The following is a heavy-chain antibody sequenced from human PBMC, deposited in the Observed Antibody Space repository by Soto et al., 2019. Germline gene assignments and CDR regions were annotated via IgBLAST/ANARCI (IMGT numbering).Heavy chain of an antibody. D-gene: IGHD2-15*01. CDR1: GFTFSSYA. Sequence: VGSLRLSCAASGFTFSSYAMSWVRQAPGKGLEWVSAISGSGGSTYYADSVKGRFTISRDNSKNTLYLQMNSLRAEDTAVYYCAKFSGLGYCSGGSCLRPFDYWGQGTLVTVSS. J-gene: IGHJ4*02. V-gene: IGHV3-23*01. CDR3: AKFSGLGYCSGGSCLRPFDY. CDR2: ISGSGGST.